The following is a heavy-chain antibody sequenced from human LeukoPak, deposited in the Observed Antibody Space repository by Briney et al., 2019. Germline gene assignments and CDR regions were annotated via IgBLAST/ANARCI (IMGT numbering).Heavy chain of an antibody. CDR2: VSHDGSHQ. Sequence: PGRSLRLSCAASGFTFTSYVIHWVRQAPGKGLEWVAVVSHDGSHQDYADSVKGRFSISRDNSKNTLHLQMNSLRPEDTAVYYCARDPGASRYLEWGDYMDVWGKGTTVTVSS. V-gene: IGHV3-30*16. D-gene: IGHD3-3*01. CDR1: GFTFTSYV. J-gene: IGHJ6*03. CDR3: ARDPGASRYLEWGDYMDV.